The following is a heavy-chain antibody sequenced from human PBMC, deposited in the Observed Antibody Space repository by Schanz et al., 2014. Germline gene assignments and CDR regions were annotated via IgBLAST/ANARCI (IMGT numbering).Heavy chain of an antibody. V-gene: IGHV3-48*01. CDR1: GFTFSDYS. J-gene: IGHJ5*02. CDR2: IRSNSTPI. Sequence: EVQLAESGGGLVQPGGSLRLSCAASGFTFSDYSMNWVRQAPGKGPEWVSYIRSNSTPIYYADSVKGRFTISSDSSKNTLYLQKGSRRADDTAVNYCAKAADWPVTRFDPWGQGTLVTVSS. CDR3: AKAADWPVTRFDP. D-gene: IGHD3-9*01.